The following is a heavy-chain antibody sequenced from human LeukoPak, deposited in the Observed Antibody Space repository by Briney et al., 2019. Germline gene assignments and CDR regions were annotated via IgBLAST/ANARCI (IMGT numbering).Heavy chain of an antibody. J-gene: IGHJ4*02. CDR2: IYTSGST. V-gene: IGHV4-4*07. Sequence: TSETLSLTCTVSGGSISSYYWSWIRQPAGKGLEWTGRIYTSGSTNYNPSLKSRVTMSVDTSKNQFSLKLSSVTAADTAVYYCARDRIVYSNFDYWGQGTLVTVSS. CDR3: ARDRIVYSNFDY. D-gene: IGHD4-11*01. CDR1: GGSISSYY.